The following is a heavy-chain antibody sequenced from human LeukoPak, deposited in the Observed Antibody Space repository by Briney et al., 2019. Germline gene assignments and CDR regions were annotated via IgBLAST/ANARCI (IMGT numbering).Heavy chain of an antibody. V-gene: IGHV1-69*01. J-gene: IGHJ6*03. D-gene: IGHD2-2*01. CDR3: ARGQDIVVVPAARNYYYMDV. CDR2: IIPIFGTA. Sequence: SVKVSCKASGGTFSSYANSWVRQAPGQGLEWMGGIIPIFGTANYAQKFQGRVTITADESTSTAYMELSSLRSEDTAVYYCARGQDIVVVPAARNYYYMDVWGKGTTVTVSS. CDR1: GGTFSSYA.